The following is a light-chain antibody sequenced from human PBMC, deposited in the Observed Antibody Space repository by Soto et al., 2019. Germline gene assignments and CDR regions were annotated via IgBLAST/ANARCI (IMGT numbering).Light chain of an antibody. J-gene: IGKJ5*01. CDR1: QSISNY. CDR3: QESYSSSAIT. V-gene: IGKV1-39*01. Sequence: DIQMTQSPSSLSASVGDRVTITCRASQSISNYLDWYQQKPGQAPKLLIYAASSLQSGVPSRFSGNGSRTDFPLTISTRQPEDFVTYYCQESYSSSAITVGQGTRLEIK. CDR2: AAS.